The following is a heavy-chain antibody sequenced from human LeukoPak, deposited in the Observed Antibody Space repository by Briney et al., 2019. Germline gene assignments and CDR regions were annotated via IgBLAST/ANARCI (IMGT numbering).Heavy chain of an antibody. CDR1: GGSISNYY. V-gene: IGHV4-59*01. CDR3: ARVIGQQYDEYSGYTNWFDP. D-gene: IGHD5-12*01. CDR2: IHHSGST. Sequence: PSETLSLTCTVSGGSISNYYWSWIRQPPGKGLEWIAYIHHSGSTNYNPSLKSRVTISVDMSKNQFSLRLSSVTAADTAVYYCARVIGQQYDEYSGYTNWFDPWGQGTLVTVSS. J-gene: IGHJ5*02.